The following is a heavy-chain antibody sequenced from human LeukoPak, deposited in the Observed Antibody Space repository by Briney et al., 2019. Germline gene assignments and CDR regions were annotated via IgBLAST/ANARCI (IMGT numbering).Heavy chain of an antibody. J-gene: IGHJ4*02. Sequence: SETLSLTCTVSGGSVSSGNYYWSWIRQPPGMGLEWIGYIYYSGTTNYNPSLRSRVTLSVDTKSQYSLRLSSVTAADTAMYYCARTTDGYNYDFWGQGTLVTVSS. D-gene: IGHD5-24*01. CDR3: ARTTDGYNYDF. CDR2: IYYSGTT. CDR1: GGSVSSGNYY. V-gene: IGHV4-61*01.